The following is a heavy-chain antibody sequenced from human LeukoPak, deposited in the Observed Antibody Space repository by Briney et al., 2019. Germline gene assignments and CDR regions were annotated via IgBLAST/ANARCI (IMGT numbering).Heavy chain of an antibody. J-gene: IGHJ4*02. Sequence: GASVKVSCKTSGYAFTGYYIHWVRQAPGQGLERMGRINPNNGGTNHAQKFQGRVTMPRDTSISTAYMELSRLRSDDTAMYYCARGQRITIFGVVYFDYWGQGTLVTVSS. V-gene: IGHV1-2*06. CDR3: ARGQRITIFGVVYFDY. D-gene: IGHD3-3*01. CDR2: INPNNGGT. CDR1: GYAFTGYY.